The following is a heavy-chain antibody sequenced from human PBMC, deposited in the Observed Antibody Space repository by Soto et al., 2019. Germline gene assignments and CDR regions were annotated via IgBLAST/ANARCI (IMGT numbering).Heavy chain of an antibody. Sequence: QVQLVQSGAEVKKPGASVKVSCKASGYTFTSYDINWVRQATGQGLEWMGWMNPNSGNTGYAQKFQDRVTMTRNTSISTAYMELSSLRSEDTAVYYSARGRDCSGGSCYYYYYYMDVWGKGTTVTVSS. CDR1: GYTFTSYD. V-gene: IGHV1-8*01. CDR2: MNPNSGNT. D-gene: IGHD2-15*01. CDR3: ARGRDCSGGSCYYYYYYMDV. J-gene: IGHJ6*03.